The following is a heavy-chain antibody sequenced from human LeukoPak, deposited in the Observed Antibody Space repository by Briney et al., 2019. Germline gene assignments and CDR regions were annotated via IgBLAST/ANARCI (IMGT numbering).Heavy chain of an antibody. J-gene: IGHJ4*02. CDR3: TRGVGSGYSDD. V-gene: IGHV4-59*01. CDR1: GDSISSTYY. CDR2: ISYSGNT. D-gene: IGHD3-22*01. Sequence: SETLSLTCTVSGDSISSTYYWTWVRQPPGKGLEWIGYISYSGNTNYSPSLKSRVTISVDTSKNQFSLKLSSVTAADTAVYYCTRGVGSGYSDDWGQGTLVTVSS.